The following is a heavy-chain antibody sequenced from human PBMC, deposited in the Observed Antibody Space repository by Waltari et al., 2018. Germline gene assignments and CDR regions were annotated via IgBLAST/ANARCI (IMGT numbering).Heavy chain of an antibody. J-gene: IGHJ4*02. CDR2: IYYNGNT. CDR1: GGSVNSYY. D-gene: IGHD2-15*01. CDR3: ARELYGGNSRPYDY. Sequence: QVQLQESGPGLVKPSETLSLTCTVSGGSVNSYYWSWIRQPPGKGLEWIGHIYYNGNTDYNPSLKRRVTILVDTSKNQVSLKLTSVTAADTAVYYCARELYGGNSRPYDYWGQGTLVTVSS. V-gene: IGHV4-59*02.